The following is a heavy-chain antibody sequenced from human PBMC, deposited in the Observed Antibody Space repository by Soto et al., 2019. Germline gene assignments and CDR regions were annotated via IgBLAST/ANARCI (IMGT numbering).Heavy chain of an antibody. V-gene: IGHV1-18*01. Sequence: QIQMVQSGAEVKQPGASVKISCKTSGYTFSSYSINWVRQAPGQGLEWMAWISTTSGNTHYAERVQGRVTVTLDKSARTAFMEMWGLTSXXXAVYFCARDNGYYDFWGQGTLVTVSS. J-gene: IGHJ4*02. CDR1: GYTFSSYS. CDR2: ISTTSGNT. D-gene: IGHD2-8*01. CDR3: ARDNGYYDF.